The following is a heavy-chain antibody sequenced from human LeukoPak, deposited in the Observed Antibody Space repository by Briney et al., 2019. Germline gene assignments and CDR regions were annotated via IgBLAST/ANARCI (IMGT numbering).Heavy chain of an antibody. J-gene: IGHJ5*02. CDR3: AGYSHTRGFDP. D-gene: IGHD2-15*01. Sequence: PGGSLRLSCVASGFTFSIYAMSWVRQAPGKGLERVSTISADGGSSYYADSVRGRFIISRDNSKDTLYLQMNSLRVEDTAVYFCAGYSHTRGFDPWGQGALVIVSS. CDR2: ISADGGSS. CDR1: GFTFSIYA. V-gene: IGHV3-23*01.